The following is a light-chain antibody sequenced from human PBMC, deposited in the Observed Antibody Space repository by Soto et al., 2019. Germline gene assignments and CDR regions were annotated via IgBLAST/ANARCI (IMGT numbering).Light chain of an antibody. CDR2: LNSDGSH. Sequence: QLVLTQSPSASASLGASVKLTCTLSSGHSSYAIAWHQQQPEKGPRYLMKLNSDGSHNKGDGIPDRFSGSSSGAERYLTISSLQSEDEADYYGQTWGTDFSVVFGGGTKVTVL. V-gene: IGLV4-69*01. CDR3: QTWGTDFSVV. CDR1: SGHSSYA. J-gene: IGLJ2*01.